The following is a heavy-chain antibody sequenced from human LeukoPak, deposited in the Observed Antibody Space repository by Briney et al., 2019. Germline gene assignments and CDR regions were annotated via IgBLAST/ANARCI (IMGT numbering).Heavy chain of an antibody. D-gene: IGHD3-3*01. CDR2: IYYSGST. Sequence: SETLSLTCTVSGGSISSSSNYWGWIRQPPGKGLEWIGSIYYSGSTYYNPSLKSRVTISVDTSKNQFSLKVTSVTAADTAVYYCVRHLYDFWSGYYQPRHFDYWGQGTLVTVSS. CDR3: VRHLYDFWSGYYQPRHFDY. V-gene: IGHV4-39*01. CDR1: GGSISSSSNY. J-gene: IGHJ4*02.